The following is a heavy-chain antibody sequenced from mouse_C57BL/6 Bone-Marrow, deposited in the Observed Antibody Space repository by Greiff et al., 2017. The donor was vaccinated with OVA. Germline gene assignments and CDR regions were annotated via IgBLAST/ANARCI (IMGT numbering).Heavy chain of an antibody. D-gene: IGHD2-1*01. CDR1: GYSITSGYY. CDR3: ARVIYYGNYDAMDY. CDR2: ISYDGSN. Sequence: EVKLMESGPGLVKPSQSLSLTCSVTGYSITSGYYWNWIRQFPGNKLEWMGYISYDGSNNYNPSLKNRISITRDTSKNQFFLKVNSVTTEDTATYYCARVIYYGNYDAMDYWGQGTSVTVSS. J-gene: IGHJ4*01. V-gene: IGHV3-6*01.